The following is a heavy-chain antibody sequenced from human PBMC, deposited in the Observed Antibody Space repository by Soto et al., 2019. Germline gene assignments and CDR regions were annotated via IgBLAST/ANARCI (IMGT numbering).Heavy chain of an antibody. D-gene: IGHD2-21*01. V-gene: IGHV2-5*02. CDR3: APNLGAPPDCSFDI. J-gene: IGHJ3*02. CDR2: IYWDDDK. Sequence: SGPTLVNPTQTLTLTCTFSGFSLSTSGGGVGWIRQPPGKALEWLALIYWDDDKPYSPSLKSRLTITKDTSKNQVVLTMTNMDPVDTATYYCAPNLGAPPDCSFDIWGQGTMVTVSS. CDR1: GFSLSTSGGG.